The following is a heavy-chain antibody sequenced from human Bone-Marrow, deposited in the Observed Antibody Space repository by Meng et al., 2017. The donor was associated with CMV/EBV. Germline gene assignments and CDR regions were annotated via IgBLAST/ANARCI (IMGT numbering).Heavy chain of an antibody. CDR3: ARDGSRYCSSTSCAGGHYYYYGMDV. CDR2: INPNSGGT. Sequence: ASVKVSCKASGYTFTGYYMHWVRQAPGQGLEWMGWINPNSGGTNYAQKLQGRVTMTRNTSISTAYMELSRLRSDDTAVYYCARDGSRYCSSTSCAGGHYYYYGMDVWGQGTTVTVSS. CDR1: GYTFTGYY. V-gene: IGHV1-2*02. J-gene: IGHJ6*02. D-gene: IGHD2-2*01.